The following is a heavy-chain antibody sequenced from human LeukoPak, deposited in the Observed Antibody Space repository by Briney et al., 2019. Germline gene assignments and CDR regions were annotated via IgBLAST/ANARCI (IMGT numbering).Heavy chain of an antibody. Sequence: GGSLRLSCAASGFTFSSYWMSWVRQAPGKGLEWVANIKQDGSGKYYVDSVKGRFTISRDNAKNSLYLQMNSLRAEDTAVYYCARDPTIFGVVIPPVYWGQGTLVTVSS. D-gene: IGHD3-3*01. CDR2: IKQDGSGK. V-gene: IGHV3-7*01. J-gene: IGHJ4*02. CDR3: ARDPTIFGVVIPPVY. CDR1: GFTFSSYW.